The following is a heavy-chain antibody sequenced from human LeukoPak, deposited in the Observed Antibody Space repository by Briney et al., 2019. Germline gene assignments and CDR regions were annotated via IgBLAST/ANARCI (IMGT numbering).Heavy chain of an antibody. D-gene: IGHD2-15*01. CDR2: NNPNSGGT. Sequence: ASVKVSCKASGYTFTGYYMHWVRQAPGQGLEWMGWNNPNSGGTNYAQKFQGRVTMTRDTSISTAYMELSRLRSDDTAVYYCARDAGYCSGGSCYTVDYFDYWGQGTLVTVSS. CDR1: GYTFTGYY. CDR3: ARDAGYCSGGSCYTVDYFDY. J-gene: IGHJ4*02. V-gene: IGHV1-2*02.